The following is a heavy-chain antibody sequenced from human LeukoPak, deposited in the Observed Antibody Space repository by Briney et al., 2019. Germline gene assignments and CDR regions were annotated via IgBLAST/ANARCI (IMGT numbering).Heavy chain of an antibody. D-gene: IGHD1-1*01. Sequence: SETLSLTCAVSVGXISSGNCWSWVRQSPGKGLEWIGEVYHNGTPNYNPSLKSRVTISADTFKNHFSLKLSSVTAADTAIYYCAPGSTIGTRGSWFDPWGQGTLVTVSS. CDR2: VYHNGTP. V-gene: IGHV4-4*02. J-gene: IGHJ5*02. CDR1: VGXISSGNC. CDR3: APGSTIGTRGSWFDP.